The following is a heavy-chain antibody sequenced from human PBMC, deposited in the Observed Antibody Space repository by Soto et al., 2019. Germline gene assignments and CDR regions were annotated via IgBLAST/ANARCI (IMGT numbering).Heavy chain of an antibody. Sequence: QVPLVQSGAEVKKPGSSVKVSCKASGGTFSSYAISWVRQAPGQGLEWMGGIIPIFGTANYAQKFQGRVTITADESTSTAYMELSSLRSEDTAVYYCARDVRGYSGYDSFTFDYWGQGTLVTVSS. CDR2: IIPIFGTA. D-gene: IGHD5-12*01. V-gene: IGHV1-69*01. CDR1: GGTFSSYA. J-gene: IGHJ4*02. CDR3: ARDVRGYSGYDSFTFDY.